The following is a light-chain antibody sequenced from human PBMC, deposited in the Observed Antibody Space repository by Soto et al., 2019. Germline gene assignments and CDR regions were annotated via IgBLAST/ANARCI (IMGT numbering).Light chain of an antibody. CDR2: EVS. CDR1: SSDVGGYNY. Sequence: QSALTQPASVSGSLGQSITISCTGSSSDVGGYNYISWYQQHPGKAPKVMIYEVSNRPSGVSNRFSGSKSGNTASLTISGLQAEDEADYYCSSYTSSSTLVFGGGTQLTVL. CDR3: SSYTSSSTLV. V-gene: IGLV2-14*01. J-gene: IGLJ2*01.